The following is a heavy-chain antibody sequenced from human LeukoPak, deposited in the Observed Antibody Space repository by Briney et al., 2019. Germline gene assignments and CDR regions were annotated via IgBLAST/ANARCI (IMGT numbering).Heavy chain of an antibody. D-gene: IGHD3-9*01. CDR2: ISSGGRTI. J-gene: IGHJ4*02. Sequence: GGSLRLSCAASGFIINDYYLSWIRQAPGKGLEWISHISSGGRTIYYADSVKGRVTISRDNAKNTLYLQMNSLRAEDTSVYYCATFGIDWSLDYWGRGTLVTVSS. CDR1: GFIINDYY. CDR3: ATFGIDWSLDY. V-gene: IGHV3-11*04.